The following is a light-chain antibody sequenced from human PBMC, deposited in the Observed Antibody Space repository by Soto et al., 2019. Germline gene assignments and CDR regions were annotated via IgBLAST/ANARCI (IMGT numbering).Light chain of an antibody. CDR2: EVS. CDR1: SSDVGSYNR. J-gene: IGLJ1*01. Sequence: QSALTQPPSVSGAPGQSVTISCTGTSSDVGSYNRVSWYQQPPGTAPKLLIYEVSNRPSGVPDRFSGSKSGNTASLTISGLQAEDEADYYCSSYTSSSPYVFGSGTKV. V-gene: IGLV2-18*02. CDR3: SSYTSSSPYV.